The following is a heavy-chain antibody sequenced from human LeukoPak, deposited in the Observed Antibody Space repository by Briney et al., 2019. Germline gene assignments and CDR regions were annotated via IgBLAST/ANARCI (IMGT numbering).Heavy chain of an antibody. CDR2: INLDASTT. D-gene: IGHD1-26*01. CDR3: ARAIISGSYYVF. Sequence: PGGSLRLSCAASRFTLNKYWIHWVRQAPGKGLVWVSRINLDASTTSYADSVKGRFTISRDNAKNTVYLQMNSLRAEDTAVYYCARAIISGSYYVFGGQGTLVTVSS. J-gene: IGHJ4*02. V-gene: IGHV3-74*01. CDR1: RFTLNKYW.